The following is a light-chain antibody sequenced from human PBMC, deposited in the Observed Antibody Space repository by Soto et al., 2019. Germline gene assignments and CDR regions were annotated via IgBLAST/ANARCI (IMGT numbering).Light chain of an antibody. Sequence: DIQMTQSPSSLSPSVGDRVTITCRASQAISTFLAWYQQKPGKAPKLLIYAASTLQSGVPSRFSGSGSGTDFTLTISSLQPEDVATYYCQKYNSVPITFGQGTRLEIK. V-gene: IGKV1-27*01. J-gene: IGKJ5*01. CDR3: QKYNSVPIT. CDR2: AAS. CDR1: QAISTF.